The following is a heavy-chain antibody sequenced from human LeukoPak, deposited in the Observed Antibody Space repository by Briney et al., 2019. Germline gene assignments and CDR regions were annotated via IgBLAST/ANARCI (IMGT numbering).Heavy chain of an antibody. Sequence: PGGSLRLSCAASGFTFTSYSMNWVRQVPGKGLEWVSSISSSSSYIYYADSVKGRFTISRDNAKNSLYLQMNSLRAEDTAVYYCARDYYGDYLFDYWGQGTLVTVSS. V-gene: IGHV3-21*01. CDR2: ISSSSSYI. CDR3: ARDYYGDYLFDY. D-gene: IGHD4-17*01. CDR1: GFTFTSYS. J-gene: IGHJ4*02.